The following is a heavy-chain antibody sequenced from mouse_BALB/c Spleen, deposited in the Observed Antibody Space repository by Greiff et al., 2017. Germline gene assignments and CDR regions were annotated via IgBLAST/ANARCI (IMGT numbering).Heavy chain of an antibody. J-gene: IGHJ4*01. CDR2: IWGGGST. CDR1: GFSLSRYS. D-gene: IGHD1-1*01. V-gene: IGHV2-6-4*01. CDR3: ASPLYYGSSYAMDY. Sequence: VQLKESGPGLVAPSQSLSITCTVSGFSLSRYSVHWVRQPPGKGLEWLGMIWGGGSTDYNSALKSRLSISKDNSKSQVFLKMNSLQTDDTAMYYCASPLYYGSSYAMDYWGQGTSVTVSS.